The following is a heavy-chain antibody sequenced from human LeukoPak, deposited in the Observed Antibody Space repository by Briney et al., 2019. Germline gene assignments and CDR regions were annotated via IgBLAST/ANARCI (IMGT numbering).Heavy chain of an antibody. CDR2: INQDGSEK. D-gene: IGHD1-1*01. CDR1: GFTFSTYW. V-gene: IGHV3-7*03. CDR3: GKDIWNDGY. J-gene: IGHJ4*02. Sequence: GGSLRLSCAASGFTFSTYWMNWVRQAPGKGLEWVANINQDGSEKYYVDSVKGRFTISRDNSRNTLYLQMNSLRAEDTAVYYCGKDIWNDGYWGQGTLVTVSS.